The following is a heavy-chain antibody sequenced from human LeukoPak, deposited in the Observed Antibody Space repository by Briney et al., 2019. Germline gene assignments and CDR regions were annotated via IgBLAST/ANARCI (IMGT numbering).Heavy chain of an antibody. Sequence: GGSLRPSCAASGFTFDNYGMSWVRQAPGKGLEWVSGINWNGGSTGYADSVKGRFTISRDNAKNSLFLHMTSLRVDDTALYYCARDRVVVATTTPPYWYFDLWGRGTLVTVSS. J-gene: IGHJ2*01. CDR3: ARDRVVVATTTPPYWYFDL. CDR2: INWNGGST. CDR1: GFTFDNYG. V-gene: IGHV3-20*04. D-gene: IGHD2-15*01.